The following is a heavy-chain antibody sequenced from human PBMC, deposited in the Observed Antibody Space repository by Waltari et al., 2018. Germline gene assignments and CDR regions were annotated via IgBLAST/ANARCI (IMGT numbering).Heavy chain of an antibody. CDR2: ISYDGSNK. D-gene: IGHD2-15*01. J-gene: IGHJ6*02. CDR3: ARDLLRYYYGMDV. CDR1: GFTFSSYA. Sequence: QVQLVESGGGVVQPGRSLRLSCAASGFTFSSYAMHWVRQAPGKGLEWVAVISYDGSNKYYADSVKGRFTISRDNSKNTLYLLMNSLRAEDTAVYYCARDLLRYYYGMDVWGQGTTVTVSS. V-gene: IGHV3-30-3*01.